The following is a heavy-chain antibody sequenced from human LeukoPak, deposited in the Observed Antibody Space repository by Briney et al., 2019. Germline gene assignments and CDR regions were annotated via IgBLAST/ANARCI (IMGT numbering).Heavy chain of an antibody. CDR3: ARVGFSNYYDSSGYYDY. J-gene: IGHJ4*02. CDR1: GGSFSGDF. D-gene: IGHD3-22*01. CDR2: INHGGST. Sequence: PSETLSLTCAVYGGSFSGDFWSWIRQSPGKGLEWIGEINHGGSTTYNPSLQNRVTMSVDTSTNQISLKMTSVTAADTAVYYCARVGFSNYYDSSGYYDYWGQGTLVTVSS. V-gene: IGHV4-34*01.